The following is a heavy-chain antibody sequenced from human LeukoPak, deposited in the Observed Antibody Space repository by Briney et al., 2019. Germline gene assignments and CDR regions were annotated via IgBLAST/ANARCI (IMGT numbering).Heavy chain of an antibody. Sequence: GGSLRLSCAASGFPFSGSGMHWVRQAPCKGLEWVAVIWYDGSNQYYADSVKGRFTISRDNSKNTVDLQMNSLRAEDTAVYFCAKDKDTPATAQPQRGYFESWGQGTLVTVSS. CDR1: GFPFSGSG. V-gene: IGHV3-33*06. D-gene: IGHD2-21*02. CDR3: AKDKDTPATAQPQRGYFES. CDR2: IWYDGSNQ. J-gene: IGHJ4*02.